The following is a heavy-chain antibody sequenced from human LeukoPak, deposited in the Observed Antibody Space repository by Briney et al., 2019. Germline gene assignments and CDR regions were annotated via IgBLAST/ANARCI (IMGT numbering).Heavy chain of an antibody. D-gene: IGHD5-12*01. V-gene: IGHV3-23*01. CDR2: ISGSGGST. CDR3: AKEWRGYSGYDFDY. Sequence: GGSLRLSCAASGFTFSSYAMSWVRQAPGKGLEWVSAISGSGGSTYYADSVKGRFTISRDNSKKTLYLQMNSLRADDTAVYYCAKEWRGYSGYDFDYWGQGTLVTVSS. J-gene: IGHJ4*02. CDR1: GFTFSSYA.